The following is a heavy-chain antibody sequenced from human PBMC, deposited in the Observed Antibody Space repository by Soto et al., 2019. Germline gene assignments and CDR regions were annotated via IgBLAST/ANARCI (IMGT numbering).Heavy chain of an antibody. J-gene: IGHJ6*02. Sequence: PGESLKISCKGSGYSFTSYWIGWVRQMPGKGLEWMGIIYPGDSDTRYSPSFQGQVTISADKSISTAYLQWSSLKASDTAMYYCARSDVRDHYYYYGMDVWGQGTTVTVSS. CDR3: ARSDVRDHYYYYGMDV. CDR2: IYPGDSDT. V-gene: IGHV5-51*01. CDR1: GYSFTSYW.